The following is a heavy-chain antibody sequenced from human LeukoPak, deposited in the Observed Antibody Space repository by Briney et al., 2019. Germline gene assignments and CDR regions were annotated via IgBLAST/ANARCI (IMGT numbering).Heavy chain of an antibody. CDR3: AREGKDLRLGYYNSAVDA. Sequence: GGSLRLSCAASGFTFSSYAMSWVRQAPGKGLEWVSSISSSAAYIAYADSVKGRFTISRDNAKDSLYLQMNNLRAEDTAVYYCAREGKDLRLGYYNSAVDAWGQGTTVSVSS. V-gene: IGHV3-21*01. CDR1: GFTFSSYA. J-gene: IGHJ6*02. D-gene: IGHD2-15*01. CDR2: ISSSAAYI.